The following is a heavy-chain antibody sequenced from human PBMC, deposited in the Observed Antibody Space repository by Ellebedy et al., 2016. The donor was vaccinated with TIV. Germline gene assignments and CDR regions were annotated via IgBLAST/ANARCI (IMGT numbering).Heavy chain of an antibody. Sequence: MPSETLSLTCTVSGGSISSYYWSWIRQPPGKGLEWIGYIYYSGSTNYNPSLKSRVTISVDTSKNQFSLKLSSVTAADTAVYYCARAAGDGGYFDYWGQGTLVTVSS. CDR1: GGSISSYY. D-gene: IGHD7-27*01. CDR3: ARAAGDGGYFDY. J-gene: IGHJ4*02. CDR2: IYYSGST. V-gene: IGHV4-59*01.